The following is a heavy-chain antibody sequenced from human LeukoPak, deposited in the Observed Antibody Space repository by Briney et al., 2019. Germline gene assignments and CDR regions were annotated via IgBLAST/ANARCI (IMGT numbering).Heavy chain of an antibody. CDR1: GGTFSSYA. J-gene: IGHJ4*02. CDR3: ARNEIAGYYYDSSGYYYDY. V-gene: IGHV1-69*05. CDR2: IIPIFGTA. Sequence: GASVKVSCKASGGTFSSYAISWVRQAPGQGLEWMGGIIPIFGTANYAQKFQGRVTITTDESTSTAYMELSSLRSEDTAVYYCARNEIAGYYYDSSGYYYDYWGQGTLVTVSS. D-gene: IGHD3-22*01.